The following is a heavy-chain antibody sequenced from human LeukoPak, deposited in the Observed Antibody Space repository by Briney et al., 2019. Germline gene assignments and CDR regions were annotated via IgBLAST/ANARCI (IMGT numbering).Heavy chain of an antibody. J-gene: IGHJ4*02. CDR3: AKKAEYSSSSFDY. Sequence: PGGSLRLSCAASGFSFTSYAMSWVRQAPGKGLEWVSAISGSGGSTYYADSVKGRFTISRDNSKNTLYLQMNSLRAEDTAVYYCAKKAEYSSSSFDYWGQGTLVTVSS. D-gene: IGHD6-6*01. CDR2: ISGSGGST. CDR1: GFSFTSYA. V-gene: IGHV3-23*01.